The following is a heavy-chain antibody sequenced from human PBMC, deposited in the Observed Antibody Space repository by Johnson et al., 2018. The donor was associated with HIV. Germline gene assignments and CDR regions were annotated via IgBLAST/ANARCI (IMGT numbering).Heavy chain of an antibody. CDR2: IHWNGGST. J-gene: IGHJ3*02. V-gene: IGHV3-20*04. CDR3: AKGLAAFFAFDI. D-gene: IGHD3-3*01. Sequence: VQLVESGGRVVRPGGSLRLSCVASGFTFDDYGMSWVRQAPGKGLEWVSGIHWNGGSTGYAESVKGRFTISRDNSKNTLYLQMNSLRAEDTAVYYCAKGLAAFFAFDIWGQGTMVTVSS. CDR1: GFTFDDYG.